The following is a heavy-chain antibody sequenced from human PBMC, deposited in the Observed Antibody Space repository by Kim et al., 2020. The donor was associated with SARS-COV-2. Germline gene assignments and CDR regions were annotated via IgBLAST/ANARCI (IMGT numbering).Heavy chain of an antibody. J-gene: IGHJ4*02. D-gene: IGHD3-10*01. V-gene: IGHV4-59*08. Sequence: SETLSLTCTVCGGSISMYYWSWIRQHARKGLEWIGYIYYSGSTNYNPPLKSRVTISVDTSKNQFSLKLSSVTAADTAVHYCARHGGATQADYWGQGTLVT. CDR1: GGSISMYY. CDR2: IYYSGST. CDR3: ARHGGATQADY.